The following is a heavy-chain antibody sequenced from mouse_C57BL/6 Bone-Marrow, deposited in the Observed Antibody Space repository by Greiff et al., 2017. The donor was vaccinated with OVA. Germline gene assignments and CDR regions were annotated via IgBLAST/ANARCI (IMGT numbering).Heavy chain of an antibody. CDR3: ARENYYGSSYDY. J-gene: IGHJ2*01. CDR1: GYTFTSYG. Sequence: LQESGAELARPGASVKLSCKASGYTFTSYGISWVKQRTGQGLEWIGEIYPRSGNTYYNEKFKGKATLTADKSSSTANMELRSLTSEDSAVYFCARENYYGSSYDYWGQGTTLTVSS. D-gene: IGHD1-1*01. CDR2: IYPRSGNT. V-gene: IGHV1-81*01.